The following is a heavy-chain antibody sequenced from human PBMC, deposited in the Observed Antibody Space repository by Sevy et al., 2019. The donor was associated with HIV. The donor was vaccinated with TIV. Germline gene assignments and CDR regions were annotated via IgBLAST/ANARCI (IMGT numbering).Heavy chain of an antibody. Sequence: ASVKVSCKASGYTFTSYGISWVRQAPGQGLEWMGWISAYNGNTNYPQKLQGSVTMTTDTSTSTAYMELRSLRSDDTAVYYCARDSPAIVVVPAAINYYYYGMDVWGQGTTVTVSS. D-gene: IGHD2-2*01. V-gene: IGHV1-18*01. CDR2: ISAYNGNT. CDR3: ARDSPAIVVVPAAINYYYYGMDV. CDR1: GYTFTSYG. J-gene: IGHJ6*02.